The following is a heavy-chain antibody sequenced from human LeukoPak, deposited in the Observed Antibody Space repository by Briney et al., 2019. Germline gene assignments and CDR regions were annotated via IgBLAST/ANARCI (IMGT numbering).Heavy chain of an antibody. CDR2: SGST. Sequence: PSETLSLTCTVSGGSLSSYYWSWIRQPPGKGLESIGYSGSTNYNPSLKSRVTISVDTSKNQFSLKLSPVTAADTAVYYCARAPIKGIAARPRYFDYWGQGTLVTVSS. D-gene: IGHD6-6*01. CDR1: GGSLSSYY. V-gene: IGHV4-59*01. J-gene: IGHJ4*02. CDR3: ARAPIKGIAARPRYFDY.